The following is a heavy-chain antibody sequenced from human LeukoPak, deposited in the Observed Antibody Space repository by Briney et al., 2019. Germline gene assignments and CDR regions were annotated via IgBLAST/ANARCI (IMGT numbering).Heavy chain of an antibody. D-gene: IGHD3-3*01. CDR3: ARGYYDFWSGYSGNWFDP. Sequence: SETLSLTCTVSGGSISSYYWSWIRQPPGKELEWIGYIYYSGSTNYNPSLKSRVTISVDTSKNQFSLKLSSVTAADTAVYYCARGYYDFWSGYSGNWFDPWGQGTLVTVSS. V-gene: IGHV4-59*01. CDR2: IYYSGST. J-gene: IGHJ5*02. CDR1: GGSISSYY.